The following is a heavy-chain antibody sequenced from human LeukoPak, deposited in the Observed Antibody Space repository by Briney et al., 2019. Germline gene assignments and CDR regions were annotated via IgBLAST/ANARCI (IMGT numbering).Heavy chain of an antibody. J-gene: IGHJ4*02. Sequence: ASVKVSCKASGYTFTSYAMHWVRQAPGQRLEWMGWINAGNGNTKYSQKFQGRVTITRDTSASTGYMELSSLRSEDTAVYYCAGGRGYDPVDYWGQGTLVTVSS. V-gene: IGHV1-3*01. D-gene: IGHD5-12*01. CDR2: INAGNGNT. CDR1: GYTFTSYA. CDR3: AGGRGYDPVDY.